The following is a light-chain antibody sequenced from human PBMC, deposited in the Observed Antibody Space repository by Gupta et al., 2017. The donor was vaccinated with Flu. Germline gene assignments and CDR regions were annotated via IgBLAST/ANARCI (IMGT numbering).Light chain of an antibody. V-gene: IGLV2-14*01. CDR2: EVT. CDR3: TSYTSSSTYVL. J-gene: IGLJ2*01. CDR1: SSDVGGYSY. Sequence: QSALTQPASVSGSPGQSITISCTGTSSDVGGYSYVSWYQQHPGKAPKLMIYEVTNRPSGVSDRFSGSKSGNTASLTISGLQTEDEADYYCTSYTSSSTYVLFGGGTKLTVL.